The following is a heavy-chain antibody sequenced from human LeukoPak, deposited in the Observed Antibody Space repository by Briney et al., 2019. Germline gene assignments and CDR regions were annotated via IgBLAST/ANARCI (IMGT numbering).Heavy chain of an antibody. V-gene: IGHV4-39*01. J-gene: IGHJ4*02. CDR3: ATIRGTGMPDY. CDR2: MYYSGST. D-gene: IGHD1-1*01. Sequence: SETLSLTCSVSVGSISSSSYYWGWIRQPPGKGLEWIGSMYYSGSTYYNASLKSRVTISVDTSKNHLSLSLTSVTAADTAVYYCATIRGTGMPDYWGQGTLVTVSS. CDR1: VGSISSSSYY.